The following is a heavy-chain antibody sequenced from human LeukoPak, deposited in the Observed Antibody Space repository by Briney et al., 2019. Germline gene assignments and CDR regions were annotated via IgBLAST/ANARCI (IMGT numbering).Heavy chain of an antibody. D-gene: IGHD5-18*01. CDR2: ITHSGSA. V-gene: IGHV4-34*01. J-gene: IGHJ4*02. Sequence: SETLSLTRAVYGGSFSGYYWTWIRQPPGKGLGWIGEITHSGSANSNPSLKSRVTISIDTSKNQFSLKLSSVTAADTAVYYCARGYSNGYSPDYWGQGALVTVSS. CDR3: ARGYSNGYSPDY. CDR1: GGSFSGYY.